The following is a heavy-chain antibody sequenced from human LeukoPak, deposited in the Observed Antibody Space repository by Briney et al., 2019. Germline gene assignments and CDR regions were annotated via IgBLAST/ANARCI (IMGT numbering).Heavy chain of an antibody. CDR1: GASISSNNW. CDR3: ASAEPRGIIWYPY. V-gene: IGHV4-4*02. J-gene: IGHJ4*02. CDR2: IYHSGST. D-gene: IGHD6-13*01. Sequence: SETLSLTCAVSGASISSNNWWWSWVRQPPGKGLEWIGEIYHSGSTNYNPSLKSRVTMSVDKSKNQFSLWLSSVTAADTAVYYCASAEPRGIIWYPYWGQGTLVTVSS.